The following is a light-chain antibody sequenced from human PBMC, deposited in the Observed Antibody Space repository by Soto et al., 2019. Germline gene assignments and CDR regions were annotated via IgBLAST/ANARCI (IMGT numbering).Light chain of an antibody. CDR2: GAS. Sequence: EIVLTQSPGTLSLSPGERATLSCRASETVTSNYLAWYQQQPGQAPRLLIHGASTRAAGVPDRFSGSGSGTDFTLTISRLEAEDFAVYYCQQYGRSFTFGGGTKVDIK. J-gene: IGKJ4*01. CDR3: QQYGRSFT. V-gene: IGKV3-20*01. CDR1: ETVTSNY.